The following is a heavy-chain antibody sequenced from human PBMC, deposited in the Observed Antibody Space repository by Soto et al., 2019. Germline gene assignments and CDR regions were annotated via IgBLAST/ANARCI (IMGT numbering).Heavy chain of an antibody. D-gene: IGHD6-13*01. CDR1: GGSFSGYY. Sequence: QVQLQQWGAGLLKPSETLSLTCAVYGGSFSGYYWSWIRQPPGKGLEWIGEINHSGSTNYNPSLKSRVTISVDTSKNQFSLKLSSVTAADTAVYYCASGDPGIAAAGRFDYWGQGTLVTVSS. CDR3: ASGDPGIAAAGRFDY. V-gene: IGHV4-34*01. J-gene: IGHJ4*02. CDR2: INHSGST.